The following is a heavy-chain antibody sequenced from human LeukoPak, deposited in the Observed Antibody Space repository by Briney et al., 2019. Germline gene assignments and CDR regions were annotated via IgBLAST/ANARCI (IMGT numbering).Heavy chain of an antibody. CDR2: INQDGSEK. CDR1: GFTFSTYW. D-gene: IGHD4-17*01. V-gene: IGHV3-7*01. J-gene: IGHJ3*01. Sequence: PGGSLRLSCAGFGFTFSTYWMSWVRQAPGKGLEWVGNINQDGSEKNFVDSVKGRFTISRDNAKNSLYLQLNRLRVEDTATYFCARDTTHTHYGDAFDLWGQGTLVAVSS. CDR3: ARDTTHTHYGDAFDL.